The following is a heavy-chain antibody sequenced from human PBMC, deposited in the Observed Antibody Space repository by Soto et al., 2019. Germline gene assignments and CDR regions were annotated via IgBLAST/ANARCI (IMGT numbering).Heavy chain of an antibody. V-gene: IGHV4-31*03. CDR3: SRRVTGSGSSYFDY. J-gene: IGHJ4*01. D-gene: IGHD3-10*01. Sequence: QVHLQESGPGLVKPSQTLSLTCSVSGDSITSGEYYWNWIRQHPEKGLEWIGFVHYSGSTFYNPSLGSRVYISIDTSQNQFYRKRTSVTSACTAMYYCSRRVTGSGSSYFDYWRHGTLITFSS. CDR1: GDSITSGEYY. CDR2: VHYSGST.